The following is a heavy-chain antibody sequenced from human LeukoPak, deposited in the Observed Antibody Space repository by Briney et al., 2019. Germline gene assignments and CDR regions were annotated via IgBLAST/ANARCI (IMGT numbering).Heavy chain of an antibody. CDR1: GGTFISYT. Sequence: ASVKVSCKASGGTFISYTISWVRQAPGQGLEWMGRIIPILGIANYAQKFQGRVTITADKSTSTAYMELSSLRSEDTAVYYCAREDCSGGSCYPYYDSSGYYSHWGQGTLVTV. CDR3: AREDCSGGSCYPYYDSSGYYSH. V-gene: IGHV1-69*04. CDR2: IIPILGIA. J-gene: IGHJ4*02. D-gene: IGHD3-22*01.